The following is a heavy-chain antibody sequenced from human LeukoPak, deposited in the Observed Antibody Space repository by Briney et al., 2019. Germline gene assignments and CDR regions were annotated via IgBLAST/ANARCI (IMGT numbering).Heavy chain of an antibody. V-gene: IGHV3-48*03. D-gene: IGHD4-17*01. Sequence: GGSLRLSCAASGFTFSSYEMTWVRRAPGKGLEWVSYISSSGSTIYYADSVKGRFTISRDNAKNSLYLQMNSLRAEDTAVYYCASMTTVTKYDYYYGMDVWGQGTTVTVSS. CDR1: GFTFSSYE. CDR2: ISSSGSTI. CDR3: ASMTTVTKYDYYYGMDV. J-gene: IGHJ6*02.